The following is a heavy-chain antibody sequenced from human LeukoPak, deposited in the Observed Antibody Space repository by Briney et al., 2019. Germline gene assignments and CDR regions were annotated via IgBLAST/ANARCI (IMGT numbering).Heavy chain of an antibody. CDR3: ARCSTSCSGADY. CDR2: IYYSGST. Sequence: SETLSLTCTVSGGSISSSSYYWGWIRQPPGKGLEWIGSIYYSGSTYYNPSLKSRVTISVDTSKNQFSLKLSSVTAADTAVYYCARCSTSCSGADYWGQGTQVTVSS. CDR1: GGSISSSSYY. D-gene: IGHD2-2*01. J-gene: IGHJ4*02. V-gene: IGHV4-39*01.